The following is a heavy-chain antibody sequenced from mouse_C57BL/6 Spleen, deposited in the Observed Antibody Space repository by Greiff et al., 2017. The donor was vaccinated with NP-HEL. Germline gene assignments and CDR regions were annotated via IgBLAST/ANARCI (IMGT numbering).Heavy chain of an antibody. D-gene: IGHD4-1*01. V-gene: IGHV1-82*01. CDR1: GYAFSSSW. Sequence: VQLQQSGPELVKPGASVKISCKASGYAFSSSWMNWVKQRPGKGLEWIGRIYPGDGDTNYNGKFKGKATLTADKSSSTAYMQLSSLTSEDSAVYFCARKETGTFDYWGQSTTLTVSS. CDR3: ARKETGTFDY. J-gene: IGHJ2*01. CDR2: IYPGDGDT.